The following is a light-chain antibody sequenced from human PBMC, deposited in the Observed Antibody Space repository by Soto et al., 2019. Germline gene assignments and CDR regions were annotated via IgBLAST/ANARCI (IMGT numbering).Light chain of an antibody. CDR1: SSNIGAGYD. CDR2: GNS. CDR3: HSYDSSLSDVV. V-gene: IGLV1-40*01. J-gene: IGLJ2*01. Sequence: QSVLTQPPSVSGAPGQRVTISCTGSSSNIGAGYDVHWYQQLPGTAPKLLIYGNSNRPSGVPDRFSGSKSGTSASLAITGLQAEDEADYYCHSYDSSLSDVVFGGGTQLTVL.